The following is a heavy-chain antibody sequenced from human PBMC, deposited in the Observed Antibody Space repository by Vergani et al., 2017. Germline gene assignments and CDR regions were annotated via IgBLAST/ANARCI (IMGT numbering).Heavy chain of an antibody. D-gene: IGHD3/OR15-3a*01. CDR3: ARDHGCDFCGGGGMDV. CDR1: GFTFSSYS. V-gene: IGHV3-21*01. J-gene: IGHJ6*02. Sequence: EVQLVESGGGLVKPGGSLRLSCAASGFTFSSYSMNWVRQAPGKGLEWVSSISSSSSYIYYADSVKGRFTISRDNAKNSLYLQMNSLRAEDTAVYYCARDHGCDFCGGGGMDVWGQGTTVTVSS. CDR2: ISSSSSYI.